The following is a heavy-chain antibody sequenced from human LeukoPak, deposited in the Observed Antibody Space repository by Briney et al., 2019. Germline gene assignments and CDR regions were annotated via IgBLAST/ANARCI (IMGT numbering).Heavy chain of an antibody. CDR2: IYSGGST. V-gene: IGHV3-53*05. D-gene: IGHD6-19*01. J-gene: IGHJ4*02. CDR1: GFTVSSNY. Sequence: PGGSLRLSCAASGFTVSSNYMSWVRQAPGKGLEWVSVIYSGGSTYYADSVKGRFTISRDNSKNTLYLQITSLRTEDTGVYYCARDRPGTVVAGAFDYCGQGTLVTVSS. CDR3: ARDRPGTVVAGAFDY.